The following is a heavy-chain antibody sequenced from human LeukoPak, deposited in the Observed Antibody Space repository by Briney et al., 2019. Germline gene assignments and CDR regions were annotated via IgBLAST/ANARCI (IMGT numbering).Heavy chain of an antibody. CDR2: IYTSGST. CDR1: VGSICSGSYY. D-gene: IGHD3-3*01. CDR3: ARDAFFGVVIRYYYYMDV. Sequence: SETLSRTCTVSVGSICSGSYYWSWIRQPAGKGLEWIARIYTSGSTNYNPSLKSRVTISIDTSKNQFSLKLSSVTAADTAVYYCARDAFFGVVIRYYYYMDVWGKGTTVTVSS. J-gene: IGHJ6*03. V-gene: IGHV4-61*02.